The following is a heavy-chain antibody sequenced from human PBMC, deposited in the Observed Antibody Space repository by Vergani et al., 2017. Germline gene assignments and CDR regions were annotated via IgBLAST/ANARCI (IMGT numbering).Heavy chain of an antibody. CDR1: GYTFTSYD. CDR2: MNPNSGGT. Sequence: QVQLVQSGAEVKKPGASVKVSCKASGYTFTSYDINWVRQATGQGLEWMGWMNPNSGGTNYAQKFQGRVTMTRDTSISTAYMELSRLRSDDTAVYYCARMERELLSGKAFDIWGQGTMVTVSS. CDR3: ARMERELLSGKAFDI. J-gene: IGHJ3*02. D-gene: IGHD1-26*01. V-gene: IGHV1-2*02.